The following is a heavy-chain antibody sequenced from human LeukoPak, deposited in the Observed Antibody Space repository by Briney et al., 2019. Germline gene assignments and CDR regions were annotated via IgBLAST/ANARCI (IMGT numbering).Heavy chain of an antibody. CDR1: GGSFSDYS. CDR2: INHSGST. Sequence: PSETLSLTCAVYGGSFSDYSWSWIRQPPGKGLEWIGEINHSGSTNYNPSLKSRVTISVDTSKNQFSLKLSSVTAADTAVYYCARQLLTGEDRAYFDYWGQGTLVTVSS. V-gene: IGHV4-34*01. J-gene: IGHJ4*02. D-gene: IGHD7-27*01. CDR3: ARQLLTGEDRAYFDY.